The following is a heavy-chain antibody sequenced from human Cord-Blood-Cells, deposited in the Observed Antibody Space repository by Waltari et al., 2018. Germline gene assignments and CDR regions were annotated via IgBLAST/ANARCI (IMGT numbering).Heavy chain of an antibody. J-gene: IGHJ3*02. D-gene: IGHD6-13*01. V-gene: IGHV4-39*01. CDR1: GGSISSSSYY. Sequence: QLQLQESGPGLVKPSETLSLTCTVSGGSISSSSYYWGWIRQPPGKGLEWIGSIYYSGSTYYNPSLKSRVTISVDTSNNQFSLKLSSVTAADTAVYYCARLSSSWYDAFDIWGQGTMVTVSS. CDR3: ARLSSSWYDAFDI. CDR2: IYYSGST.